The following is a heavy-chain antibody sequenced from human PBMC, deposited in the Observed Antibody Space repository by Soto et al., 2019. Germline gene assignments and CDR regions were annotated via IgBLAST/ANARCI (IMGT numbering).Heavy chain of an antibody. CDR2: INAGNGNT. CDR1: GYTFTSYA. J-gene: IGHJ4*02. Sequence: ASVKVSCKASGYTFTSYAMHWVRQAPGQRLEWMGWINAGNGNTKYSQKFQGRVTITRDTSASTAYMELSSLRSEDTAVYYCARGVGYCSSTSCPFDDYWGQGTLVTVSS. V-gene: IGHV1-3*01. D-gene: IGHD2-2*01. CDR3: ARGVGYCSSTSCPFDDY.